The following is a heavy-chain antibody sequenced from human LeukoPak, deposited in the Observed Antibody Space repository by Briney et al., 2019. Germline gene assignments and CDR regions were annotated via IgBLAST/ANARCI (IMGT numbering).Heavy chain of an antibody. CDR3: VKGGSSSWYRMGAFDY. J-gene: IGHJ4*02. CDR2: IYYSGST. D-gene: IGHD6-13*01. V-gene: IGHV4-39*01. Sequence: PSETLSLTCTVSGGSISSGSYYWGWIRQPPGKGLEWIGSIYYSGSTYYNPSLKSRVTISVDTSKNQFSLKLSSVTAADTAVYYCVKGGSSSWYRMGAFDYWGQGTLVTVS. CDR1: GGSISSGSYY.